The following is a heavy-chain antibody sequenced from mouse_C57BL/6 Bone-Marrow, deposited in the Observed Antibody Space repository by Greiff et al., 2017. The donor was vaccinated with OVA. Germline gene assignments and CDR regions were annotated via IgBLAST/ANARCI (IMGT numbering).Heavy chain of an antibody. V-gene: IGHV1-69*01. Sequence: QVQLQQPGAELVMPGASVKLSCKASGYTFTSYWMHWVKQRPGQGLEWIGEIDPSDSYTKYNQKFKGQSTLTVDKSSSTAYMQLSSLTSEDAAVYYCARDGYHWYFDVWGTGTTVTVSS. CDR1: GYTFTSYW. CDR2: IDPSDSYT. CDR3: ARDGYHWYFDV. D-gene: IGHD2-3*01. J-gene: IGHJ1*03.